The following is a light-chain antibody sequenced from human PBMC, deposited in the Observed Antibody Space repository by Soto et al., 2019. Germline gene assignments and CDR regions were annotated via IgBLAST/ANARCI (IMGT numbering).Light chain of an antibody. V-gene: IGLV2-14*01. CDR2: EVS. J-gene: IGLJ1*01. Sequence: QSALTQPASVSGSPGQSITISCTGTRSDVGGYNFVSWYQQHPGKVPKLIIYEVSNRPSGVSNRFSGFKSGNTASLTISGLQAEDEADYYCSSHTNNSTGVFGTGTKLTVL. CDR3: SSHTNNSTGV. CDR1: RSDVGGYNF.